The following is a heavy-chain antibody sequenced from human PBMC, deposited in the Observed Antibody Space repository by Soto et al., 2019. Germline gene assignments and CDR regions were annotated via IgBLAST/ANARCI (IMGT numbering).Heavy chain of an antibody. V-gene: IGHV1-24*01. Sequence: GPSVKVSCKVSGYTLTELSMHWVRQAPGKGLEWMGGFDPEDGETIYAQKFQGRVTMTEDTSTDTAYMELSSLRSEDTAVYYCATMSHYYDSSGGAGKDYWGQGTLVTVSS. CDR1: GYTLTELS. CDR3: ATMSHYYDSSGGAGKDY. J-gene: IGHJ4*02. CDR2: FDPEDGET. D-gene: IGHD3-22*01.